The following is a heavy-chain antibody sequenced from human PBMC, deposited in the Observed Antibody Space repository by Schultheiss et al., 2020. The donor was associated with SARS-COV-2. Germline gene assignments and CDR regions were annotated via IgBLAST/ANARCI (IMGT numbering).Heavy chain of an antibody. CDR1: GGSISSYY. D-gene: IGHD2-8*01. V-gene: IGHV4-59*01. Sequence: SQTLSLTCTVSGGSISSYYWSWIRQPPGKGLEWIGYIYYSGSTYYNPSLKSRVTISVDTSKNQFSLKLHSVTAADTAVYYCARYCTSANCFLSWGQGTLVTVSS. J-gene: IGHJ4*02. CDR2: IYYSGST. CDR3: ARYCTSANCFLS.